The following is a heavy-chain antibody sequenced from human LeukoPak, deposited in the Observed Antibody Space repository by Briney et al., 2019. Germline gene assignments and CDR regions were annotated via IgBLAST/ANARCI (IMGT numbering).Heavy chain of an antibody. CDR1: GYNFPTSW. Sequence: SLKISCKCSGYNFPTSWIGWVRQMPAKGLECMGIIYPTVSDTRLSPSFQDQFTFSIDKSIYTAYLAWFSLMASDSAIHYCALRSGSDDAYDIWGQGTMVTVSS. D-gene: IGHD2-15*01. CDR2: IYPTVSDT. V-gene: IGHV5-51*01. J-gene: IGHJ3*02. CDR3: ALRSGSDDAYDI.